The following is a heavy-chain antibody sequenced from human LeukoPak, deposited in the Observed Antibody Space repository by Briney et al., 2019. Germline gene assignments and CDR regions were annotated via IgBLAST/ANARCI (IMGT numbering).Heavy chain of an antibody. J-gene: IGHJ4*02. CDR1: GASVSATNYY. CDR2: IYYDAGA. Sequence: PSETLSLTCTVSGASVSATNYYWSWLRQHPGKGPEWIAYIYYDAGAYYNPSLESRVTISLDSSANQFSLGLNSVTAADTAVYYCARDLGGRGSADYWGQGTLVTVSS. V-gene: IGHV4-31*03. CDR3: ARDLGGRGSADY. D-gene: IGHD1-26*01.